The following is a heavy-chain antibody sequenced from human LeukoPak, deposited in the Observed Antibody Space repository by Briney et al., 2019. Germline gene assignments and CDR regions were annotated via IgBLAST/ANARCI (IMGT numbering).Heavy chain of an antibody. J-gene: IGHJ4*02. CDR3: VKGPRPDITVAHTVEN. CDR2: ISSRGDST. V-gene: IGHV3-23*01. D-gene: IGHD6-19*01. CDR1: GFIFSNYA. Sequence: GGSLRLSCAASGFIFSNYAMSWVRQVPGRGLEWASTISSRGDSTYVADSVKGRFTISRDNSMNSLYLQMNTVRAEDTAVYYCVKGPRPDITVAHTVENWGQGTLVTVSS.